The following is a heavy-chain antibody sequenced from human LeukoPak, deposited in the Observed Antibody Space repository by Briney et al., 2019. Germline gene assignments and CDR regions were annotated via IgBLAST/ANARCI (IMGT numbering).Heavy chain of an antibody. J-gene: IGHJ4*02. Sequence: SQTLSLTCTVSGGSISSGGYYWSWIRQHPGKGLEWIGYIYYSGSTYYNPSLKSRVTISVDTSKNQFSLKLSSVTAADTAVYYCARGWGGSYYDFDYWGQGTLVTVSS. CDR3: ARGWGGSYYDFDY. V-gene: IGHV4-31*03. D-gene: IGHD1-26*01. CDR2: IYYSGST. CDR1: GGSISSGGYY.